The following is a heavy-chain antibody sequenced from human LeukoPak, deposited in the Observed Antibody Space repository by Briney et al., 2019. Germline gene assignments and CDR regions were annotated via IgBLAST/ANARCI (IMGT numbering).Heavy chain of an antibody. J-gene: IGHJ3*02. Sequence: GGSLRLSCAASGFTFSSYSMNWVRQAPGKGLEWVSSISSSSSYIYYADSVKGRFTISRDNAKNSVYLQMNSLSAEATAVYYCASWETVLVPAANAFDIWGQGPMVTVSS. D-gene: IGHD2-2*01. CDR2: ISSSSSYI. CDR1: GFTFSSYS. V-gene: IGHV3-21*01. CDR3: ASWETVLVPAANAFDI.